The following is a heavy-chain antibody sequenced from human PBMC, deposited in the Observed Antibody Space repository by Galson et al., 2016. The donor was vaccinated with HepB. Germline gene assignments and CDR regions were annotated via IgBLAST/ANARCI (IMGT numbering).Heavy chain of an antibody. CDR1: GFTVSSNY. Sequence: LRLSCAASGFTVSSNYMNWVRQTPGKGLEWVSFISSGGTTYHAGSVKGRFTISRDKSKNTLYLQMNSLRSEDTAVYYCATSTNFYRYYGMDVWGQGTTVIVSS. CDR3: ATSTNFYRYYGMDV. J-gene: IGHJ6*02. CDR2: ISSGGTT. V-gene: IGHV3-53*01.